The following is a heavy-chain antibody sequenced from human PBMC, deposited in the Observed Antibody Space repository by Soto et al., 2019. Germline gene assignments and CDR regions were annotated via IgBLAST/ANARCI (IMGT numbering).Heavy chain of an antibody. CDR3: TTGAEGEIPTLRFLEWLLYRVSGYGMDV. V-gene: IGHV3-15*07. CDR2: IKSKTDGGTT. CDR1: GFTFSNAW. Sequence: GGSLRLSCAASGFTFSNAWMNWVRQAPGKGLEWVGRIKSKTDGGTTDHAAPWKGRFTISRDGSKNKLYLQMNSLKTEDTAVYYCTTGAEGEIPTLRFLEWLLYRVSGYGMDVWGQGTTVTVSS. J-gene: IGHJ6*02. D-gene: IGHD3-3*01.